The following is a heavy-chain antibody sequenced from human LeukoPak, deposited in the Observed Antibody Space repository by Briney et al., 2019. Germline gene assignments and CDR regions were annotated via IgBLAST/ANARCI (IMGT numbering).Heavy chain of an antibody. J-gene: IGHJ4*02. CDR3: ARRYCSSTNCLAFDY. Sequence: PGGSLRLSCAASGFTFSTYSMQWVRQAPGKGLEWVSAIDRSSIYTYYADSVKGRFTISRDNAKNSLYLQMNSLRAEDTAVYYCARRYCSSTNCLAFDYWGQGTLVTVPS. D-gene: IGHD2-2*01. CDR1: GFTFSTYS. CDR2: IDRSSIYT. V-gene: IGHV3-21*01.